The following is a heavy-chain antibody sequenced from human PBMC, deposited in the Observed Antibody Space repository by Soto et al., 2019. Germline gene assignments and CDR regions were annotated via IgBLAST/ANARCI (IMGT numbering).Heavy chain of an antibody. J-gene: IGHJ4*02. CDR2: VSPSGSNT. D-gene: IGHD6-19*01. V-gene: IGHV3-23*01. CDR1: GFIFSNYP. Sequence: PGGSLRLSCAVSGFIFSNYPMSWVRQAPGKGLEWVSSVSPSGSNTYYADSVKGRFTMSRDNSDNRLHLQMNSLRAEDTAVYFCARRDSSGWSSLDYCGQGTLVTVSS. CDR3: ARRDSSGWSSLDY.